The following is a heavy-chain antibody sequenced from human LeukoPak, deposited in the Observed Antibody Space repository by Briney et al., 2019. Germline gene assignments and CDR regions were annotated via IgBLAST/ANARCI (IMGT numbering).Heavy chain of an antibody. V-gene: IGHV4-61*01. J-gene: IGHJ6*02. CDR2: IYYSGST. CDR1: GGSVSSGSYY. Sequence: SETLSLTCTVSGGSVSSGSYYWRWIRQPPGKGLEWIGYIYYSGSTNYNPSLKSRVTISVDTSKNQFSLKLSSVTAADTAVYYCARDRYSSSSGIWAPYYYYGMDVWGQGTTVTVSS. CDR3: ARDRYSSSSGIWAPYYYYGMDV. D-gene: IGHD6-6*01.